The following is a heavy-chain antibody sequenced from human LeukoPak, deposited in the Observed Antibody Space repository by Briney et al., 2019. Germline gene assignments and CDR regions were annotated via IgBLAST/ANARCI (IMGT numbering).Heavy chain of an antibody. V-gene: IGHV3-33*08. J-gene: IGHJ4*02. CDR1: GFTFSSYG. CDR3: ARSGSGGTHADY. D-gene: IGHD5-12*01. CDR2: IWSDGSNK. Sequence: GRSLRLSCAASGFTFSSYGMHWVRQAPGKGLEWVAVIWSDGSNKNYADSVKGRFTISRDNSKNTLYLQMNSLRAEDSAVYYCARSGSGGTHADYWGQGTLVTVSS.